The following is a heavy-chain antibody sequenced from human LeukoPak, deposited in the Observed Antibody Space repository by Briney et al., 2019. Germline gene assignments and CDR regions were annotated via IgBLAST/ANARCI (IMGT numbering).Heavy chain of an antibody. V-gene: IGHV1-8*01. D-gene: IGHD3-10*01. CDR2: MNPNSGNT. CDR3: ARGDRITMVRGVTYYYYYYMDV. CDR1: GYTFTSYD. J-gene: IGHJ6*03. Sequence: GASVKVSCKASGYTFTSYDINWVRQATGQGLEWMGWMNPNSGNTGYAQKFKGRVTMTRNTSISTGYMELSSLRSEDTAVYYCARGDRITMVRGVTYYYYYYMDVWGKGTTVTVSS.